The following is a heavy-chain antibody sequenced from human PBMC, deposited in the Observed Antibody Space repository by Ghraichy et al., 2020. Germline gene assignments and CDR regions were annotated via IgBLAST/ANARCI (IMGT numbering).Heavy chain of an antibody. CDR3: AKDGGYSYGYGTLDY. V-gene: IGHV3-43*01. Sequence: GESLNISCAASGFTFDDYTMHWVRQAPGKGLEWVSLISWDGGSTYSADSVKGRFTISRDNSKNSLYLQMNSLRTEDTALYYCAKDGGYSYGYGTLDYWGQGTLVTVSS. CDR1: GFTFDDYT. J-gene: IGHJ4*02. D-gene: IGHD5-18*01. CDR2: ISWDGGST.